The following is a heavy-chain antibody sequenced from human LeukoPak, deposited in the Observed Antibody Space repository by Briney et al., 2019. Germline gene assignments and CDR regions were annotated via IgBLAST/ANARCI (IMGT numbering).Heavy chain of an antibody. J-gene: IGHJ5*02. CDR1: GYTFTSYD. CDR3: ARGVGYNWFDP. D-gene: IGHD1-26*01. V-gene: IGHV1-8*03. CDR2: MNPNSGNT. Sequence: ASEKVSCKTSGYTFTSYDINWVRQATGQGLEWMGWMNPNSGNTGYAQKFQGRVTITRNTSISTAYMELSSLRSEDTAVYYCARGVGYNWFDPWGQGTLVTVSS.